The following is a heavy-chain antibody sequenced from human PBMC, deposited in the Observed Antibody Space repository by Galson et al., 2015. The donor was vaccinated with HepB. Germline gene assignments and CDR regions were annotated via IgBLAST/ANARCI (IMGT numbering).Heavy chain of an antibody. D-gene: IGHD1-26*01. Sequence: SLRLSCAASGFTFSSYGMYWVRQAPGKGLEWVAVISYDGSNKYYADSVKGRFTISRDNSKNTLYLQMNSLRAEDTAVYYCAKDGGWERRLYYFDYWGQGTLVTVSS. CDR1: GFTFSSYG. CDR2: ISYDGSNK. CDR3: AKDGGWERRLYYFDY. J-gene: IGHJ4*02. V-gene: IGHV3-30*18.